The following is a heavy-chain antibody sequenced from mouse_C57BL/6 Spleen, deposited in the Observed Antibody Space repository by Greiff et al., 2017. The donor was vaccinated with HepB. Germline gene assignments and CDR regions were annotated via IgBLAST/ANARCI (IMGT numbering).Heavy chain of an antibody. D-gene: IGHD1-1*01. J-gene: IGHJ2*01. Sequence: EVQLQQSGPELVKPGASVKMSCKASGYTFTDYNMHWVKQSHGKSLEWIGYINPNNGGTSYNQKFKGKATLTVNKSSSTAYMELRSLTSEDSAVYYCASDYYGSSYGGSLFDYWGQGTTLTVSS. CDR2: INPNNGGT. CDR1: GYTFTDYN. CDR3: ASDYYGSSYGGSLFDY. V-gene: IGHV1-22*01.